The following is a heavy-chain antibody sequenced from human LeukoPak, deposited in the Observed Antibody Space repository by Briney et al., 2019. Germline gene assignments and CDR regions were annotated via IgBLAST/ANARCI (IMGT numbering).Heavy chain of an antibody. J-gene: IGHJ4*02. D-gene: IGHD5-24*01. CDR3: ARGTKMATMYYFDY. V-gene: IGHV1-69*13. Sequence: SVKVSCKASGGTFSSYAISWVRQAPGKGLEWMGGIIPIFGTANYAQKFQGRVTITADESTSTAYMELSSLRSEDTAVYYCARGTKMATMYYFDYWGQGTLVTVSS. CDR1: GGTFSSYA. CDR2: IIPIFGTA.